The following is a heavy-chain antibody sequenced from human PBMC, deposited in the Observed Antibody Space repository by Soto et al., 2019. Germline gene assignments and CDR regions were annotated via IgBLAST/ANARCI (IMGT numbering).Heavy chain of an antibody. Sequence: GSLRLSCAASGFTFSSYSMNWVRQAPGKWLEWVSSISSSSSYIYYADSVKGRFTISRDNAKNSLYLQMNSLRAEDTAVYYCAREPPPLGVVILNPRSDAFDIWGQGTMVTVSS. CDR2: ISSSSSYI. CDR1: GFTFSSYS. CDR3: AREPPPLGVVILNPRSDAFDI. D-gene: IGHD3-22*01. V-gene: IGHV3-21*01. J-gene: IGHJ3*02.